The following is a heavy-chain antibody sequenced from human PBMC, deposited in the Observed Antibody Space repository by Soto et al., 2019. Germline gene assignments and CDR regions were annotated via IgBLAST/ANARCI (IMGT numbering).Heavy chain of an antibody. CDR2: ISPYNDDT. D-gene: IGHD3-22*01. J-gene: IGHJ6*02. V-gene: IGHV1-18*01. Sequence: ASVNVSCKASGYSFSSYGITWVRQAPGQGLEWLGWISPYNDDTKYAQRLQGRVTMTTDTSTRTAYMDIRGLRSDDTAIYYCARGGYYDSSGARNYHYYGMDVWG. CDR1: GYSFSSYG. CDR3: ARGGYYDSSGARNYHYYGMDV.